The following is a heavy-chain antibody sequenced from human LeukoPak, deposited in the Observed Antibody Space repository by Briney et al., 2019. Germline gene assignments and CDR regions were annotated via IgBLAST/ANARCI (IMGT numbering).Heavy chain of an antibody. D-gene: IGHD2-2*01. CDR2: INWNGGST. Sequence: GGSLRLSCAASGSTFDDYGMSWVRQAPGKGLEWVSGINWNGGSTGYADSVKGRFTISRDNAKNSLYLQMNSLRAEDMALYYCAKGYCSSTSCYGDYWGQGTLVTVSS. V-gene: IGHV3-20*04. CDR3: AKGYCSSTSCYGDY. J-gene: IGHJ4*02. CDR1: GSTFDDYG.